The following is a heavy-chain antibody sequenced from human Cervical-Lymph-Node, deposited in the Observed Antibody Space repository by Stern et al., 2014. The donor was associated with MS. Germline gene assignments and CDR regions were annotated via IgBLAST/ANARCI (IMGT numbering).Heavy chain of an antibody. V-gene: IGHV4-38-2*02. CDR3: ARRGGTIATFHAYYFYGLDV. J-gene: IGHJ6*02. Sequence: QLQLQESGPGLVKPSETLSLTCRVSGYSIDSGFYWDWIRQPPGKGLGWIGTIYRSGSIYHNPSLKSRVTISVDPSINEFAQKVTSVTAADTAVYYCARRGGTIATFHAYYFYGLDVWGQGTTVTVSS. CDR1: GYSIDSGFY. D-gene: IGHD2-21*01. CDR2: IYRSGSI.